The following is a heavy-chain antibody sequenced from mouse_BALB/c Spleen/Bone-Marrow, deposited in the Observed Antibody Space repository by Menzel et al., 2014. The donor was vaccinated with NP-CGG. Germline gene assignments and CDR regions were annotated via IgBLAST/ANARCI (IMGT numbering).Heavy chain of an antibody. V-gene: IGHV1-66*01. CDR2: IFLGSGNT. D-gene: IGHD1-1*02. CDR1: GYSFTSYY. Sequence: VKLVESGPALVKPGASVKISCKASGYSFTSYYIHWVKQRPGQGLGWIGWIFLGSGNTKYNETFKGKATLTADTSSSTAYIQPSSLTSEDSAVYFCARGGFDRVDYYAMNYWGQGTPVTISS. CDR3: ARGGFDRVDYYAMNY. J-gene: IGHJ4*01.